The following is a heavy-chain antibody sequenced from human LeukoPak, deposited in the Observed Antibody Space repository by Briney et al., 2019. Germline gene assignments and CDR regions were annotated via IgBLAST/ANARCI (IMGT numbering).Heavy chain of an antibody. Sequence: GGSLRLSCAVSGFTVSDSYMSWVRQAPGKGLEWVSVIYSGGNTYYADSVKGRFTISRDNAKNSLYLQMNSLRAEDTAVYYCARDRRDTFDYWGQGTLVTVSS. CDR2: IYSGGNT. V-gene: IGHV3-53*01. J-gene: IGHJ4*02. D-gene: IGHD5-24*01. CDR1: GFTVSDSY. CDR3: ARDRRDTFDY.